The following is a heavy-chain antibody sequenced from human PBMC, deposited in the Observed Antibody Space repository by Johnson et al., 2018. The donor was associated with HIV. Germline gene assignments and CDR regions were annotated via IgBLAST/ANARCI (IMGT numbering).Heavy chain of an antibody. Sequence: QVQLVESGGGVVQPGRSLRLSCAASGFTFSSYGMHWVRQAPGKGLEWLAVISYDGSNKYYADSVKGRFTISRANSKNTVYLQINSLRAEDTAVYYCAKDGGARGSSWYEGVFDIWGRGTMVTVSS. CDR1: GFTFSSYG. D-gene: IGHD6-13*01. CDR2: ISYDGSNK. CDR3: AKDGGARGSSWYEGVFDI. J-gene: IGHJ3*02. V-gene: IGHV3-30*18.